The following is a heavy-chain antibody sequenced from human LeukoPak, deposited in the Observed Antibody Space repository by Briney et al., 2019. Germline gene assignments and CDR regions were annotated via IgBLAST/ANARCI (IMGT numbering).Heavy chain of an antibody. D-gene: IGHD4-17*01. Sequence: GGSLRLSCAASGFTYSSYAMTWVRQAPGKGLQWVSAINSSGTYYADSVKGRFTISRDNSKNTLYLQMNSLRAEDTAVYYCAKGDDYGDYLFDYWGQGTLVTVSS. J-gene: IGHJ4*02. CDR2: INSSGT. CDR3: AKGDDYGDYLFDY. CDR1: GFTYSSYA. V-gene: IGHV3-23*01.